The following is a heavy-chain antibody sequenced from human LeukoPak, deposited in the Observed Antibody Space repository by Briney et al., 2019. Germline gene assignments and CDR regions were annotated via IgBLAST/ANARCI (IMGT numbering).Heavy chain of an antibody. J-gene: IGHJ6*03. CDR2: INWNGGST. CDR3: AREYYYDSSGYLRYMDV. D-gene: IGHD3-22*01. CDR1: GFTFDDYG. Sequence: PGGSLRLSCAASGFTFDDYGMSWVRQAPGKGLEWVSGINWNGGSTGYADSVKGRFTISRDNAKNSLYLQMNSLRAEDTAVYYCAREYYYDSSGYLRYMDVWGKGTTVTVSS. V-gene: IGHV3-20*04.